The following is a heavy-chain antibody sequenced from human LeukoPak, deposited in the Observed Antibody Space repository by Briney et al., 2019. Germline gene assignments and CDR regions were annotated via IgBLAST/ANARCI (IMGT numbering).Heavy chain of an antibody. CDR1: GYTFTSYD. D-gene: IGHD3-10*01. J-gene: IGHJ5*02. V-gene: IGHV1-8*03. CDR3: ASRSDGGWFDP. Sequence: ASVKVSCKASGYTFTSYDINWVRQATGQGLEWMGWMNPNSGNTGYAQKFQGRVTITADESTSTAYMELSSLRSEDTAVYYCASRSDGGWFDPWGQGTLVTVSS. CDR2: MNPNSGNT.